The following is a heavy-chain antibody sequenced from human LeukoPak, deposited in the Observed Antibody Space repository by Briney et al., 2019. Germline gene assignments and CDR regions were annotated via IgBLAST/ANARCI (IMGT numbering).Heavy chain of an antibody. J-gene: IGHJ4*02. Sequence: KTSETLSLTCTVSGGSISSYYWSWTRQPPGKGLGWIGYIYYSGSTNYNPSLKSRVTISVDTSKNQFSLKLSSVTAADTAVYYCARASNGDYARFGYWGQGTLVTVSS. CDR1: GGSISSYY. CDR2: IYYSGST. CDR3: ARASNGDYARFGY. D-gene: IGHD4-17*01. V-gene: IGHV4-59*01.